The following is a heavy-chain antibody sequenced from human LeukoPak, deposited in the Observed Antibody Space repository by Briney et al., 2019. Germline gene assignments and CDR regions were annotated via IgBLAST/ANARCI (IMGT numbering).Heavy chain of an antibody. D-gene: IGHD3-10*01. CDR2: IYSGDTT. V-gene: IGHV3-66*01. CDR1: GFTVSTNY. CDR3: ASILRSSSGYYFDY. Sequence: PGGSLRLSCAASGFTVSTNYMSWVRQAPGKGLDGVSVIYSGDTTFYADSVRGKFTISRDNSKNTLYLQMNSLRAEDTAVYYCASILRSSSGYYFDYWGQGTLVTVSS. J-gene: IGHJ4*02.